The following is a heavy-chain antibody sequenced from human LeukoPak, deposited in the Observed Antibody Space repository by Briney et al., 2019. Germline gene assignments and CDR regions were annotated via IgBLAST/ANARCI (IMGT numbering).Heavy chain of an antibody. V-gene: IGHV4-61*02. Sequence: ASQTLSLTCTVSGRSISTGTYYWSWIRRPAGKGLERLGRIYTTGTTNYNPSLPSRLPMTLDQSKNQSSLRLRSMTAPDTAVYYCARGMWPRYDFLYYWSQGTLVTVYS. CDR2: IYTTGTT. CDR3: ARGMWPRYDFLYY. J-gene: IGHJ4*02. D-gene: IGHD5-12*01. CDR1: GRSISTGTYY.